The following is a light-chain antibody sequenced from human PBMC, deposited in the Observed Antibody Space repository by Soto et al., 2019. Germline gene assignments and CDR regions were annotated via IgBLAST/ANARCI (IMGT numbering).Light chain of an antibody. J-gene: IGKJ1*01. CDR1: QSISSY. CDR2: ATS. V-gene: IGKV1-6*01. Sequence: IQMTQSPSSLSASVGDRVTITCLASQSISSYLNWYQQKPGKAPKLLIYATSSLQSGVPSRFSGSGSGRDFTLTISSLQPEDFATYYCLQDYNYPRTFGQGTKVDIK. CDR3: LQDYNYPRT.